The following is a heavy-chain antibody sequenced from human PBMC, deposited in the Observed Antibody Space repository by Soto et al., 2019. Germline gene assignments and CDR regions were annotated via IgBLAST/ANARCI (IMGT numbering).Heavy chain of an antibody. J-gene: IGHJ4*02. CDR3: AKATTNGGWFNPFDS. Sequence: LRLSCAASGFSFVNYSMNWVRQAPWKGLEWVSGLSGSGTSTYYADSVKGRFTISRDNSRDTLFLQMNSLTADDTAVYYCAKATTNGGWFNPFDSWGQGALVTVS. CDR2: LSGSGTST. V-gene: IGHV3-23*01. CDR1: GFSFVNYS. D-gene: IGHD6-19*01.